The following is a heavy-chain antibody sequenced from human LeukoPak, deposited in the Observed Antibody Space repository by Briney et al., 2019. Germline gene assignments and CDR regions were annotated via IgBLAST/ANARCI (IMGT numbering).Heavy chain of an antibody. V-gene: IGHV4-34*01. CDR3: ARDRSSFIAFDI. CDR1: GGSFSGYY. CDR2: INHSGST. D-gene: IGHD6-6*01. Sequence: SETLSLTCAVYGGSFSGYYWSWIRQPPGKGLEWIGEINHSGSTNYNPSLKSRVTISVDTSKNQFSLKLSSVTAADTAVYYCARDRSSFIAFDIWGQGTMVTVST. J-gene: IGHJ3*02.